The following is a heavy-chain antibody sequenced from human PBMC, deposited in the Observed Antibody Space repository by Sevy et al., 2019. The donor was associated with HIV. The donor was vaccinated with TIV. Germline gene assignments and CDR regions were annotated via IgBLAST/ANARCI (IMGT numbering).Heavy chain of an antibody. V-gene: IGHV3-23*01. Sequence: GGSLRLSCAASGFTFSGYAMSWVRQAPGKGLEWVTLITGSGSKTYNADSVKGRFTISRDNSKNTVNLQMNSLRVEDTAIYYCAKEAWGLFDPWGQGILVTVSS. CDR2: ITGSGSKT. CDR1: GFTFSGYA. CDR3: AKEAWGLFDP. D-gene: IGHD7-27*01. J-gene: IGHJ5*02.